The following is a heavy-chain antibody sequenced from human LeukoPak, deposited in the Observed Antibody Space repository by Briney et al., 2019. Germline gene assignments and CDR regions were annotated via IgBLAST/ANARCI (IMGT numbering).Heavy chain of an antibody. Sequence: SVKVSCKASGGTFSSYAISWVRQAPGQGLEWMGGIIPIFGTANYAQKFQGRVTITADESTSTAYMELSSLRSEDTAVYYRARGRGYFDWSEGEFDYWGQGTLVTVSS. D-gene: IGHD3-9*01. CDR2: IIPIFGTA. CDR1: GGTFSSYA. J-gene: IGHJ4*02. CDR3: ARGRGYFDWSEGEFDY. V-gene: IGHV1-69*01.